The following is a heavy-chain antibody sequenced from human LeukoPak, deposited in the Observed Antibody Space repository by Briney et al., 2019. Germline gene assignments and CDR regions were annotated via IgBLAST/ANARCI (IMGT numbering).Heavy chain of an antibody. D-gene: IGHD2/OR15-2a*01. J-gene: IGHJ6*03. CDR3: ARSMSYYYYYMDV. V-gene: IGHV4-34*01. Sequence: SETLSLTCAVYGGSFSGYYWSWIRQPPGKGLEWIGEINHSGSTNYNPSLKSRVTISVDTSKNQFSLKLSSVTAADTAVYYCARSMSYYYYYMDVWGKGTTVNVSS. CDR1: GGSFSGYY. CDR2: INHSGST.